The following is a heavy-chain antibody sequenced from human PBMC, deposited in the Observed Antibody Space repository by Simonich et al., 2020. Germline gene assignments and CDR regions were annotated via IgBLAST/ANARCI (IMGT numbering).Heavy chain of an antibody. CDR1: GFTFSSYS. J-gene: IGHJ3*02. CDR2: ISSSSSYI. V-gene: IGHV3-21*01. D-gene: IGHD3-16*01. Sequence: EVQLVESGGGLVKPGGSLRLSCAASGFTFSSYSMNWVRQAPGEGLEWVSSISSSSSYIYYADSVKGRFTISRYNAKNSLYLQMNSLRAEDTAVYYCAREQARGGAFDIWGQGTMVTVSS. CDR3: AREQARGGAFDI.